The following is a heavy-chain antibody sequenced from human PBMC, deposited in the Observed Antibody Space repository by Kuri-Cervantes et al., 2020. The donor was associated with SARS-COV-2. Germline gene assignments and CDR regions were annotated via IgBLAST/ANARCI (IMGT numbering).Heavy chain of an antibody. J-gene: IGHJ6*02. D-gene: IGHD2-2*02. CDR3: AKDRVPAAIQYYYYGMDV. Sequence: EGSLRLSCAASGFTFSSYAMSWVRQAPGKGLEWVSAISGSGGSTYYADSVKGRFTISRDNSKNTLYLQMNSLRAEDTAVYYCAKDRVPAAIQYYYYGMDVWGQGTTVTVSS. CDR1: GFTFSSYA. V-gene: IGHV3-23*01. CDR2: ISGSGGST.